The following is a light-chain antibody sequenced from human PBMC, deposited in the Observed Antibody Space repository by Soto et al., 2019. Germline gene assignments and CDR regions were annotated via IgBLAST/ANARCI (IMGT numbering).Light chain of an antibody. J-gene: IGKJ3*01. CDR1: QDIYNY. CDR3: QQFHNFPPT. CDR2: DAS. V-gene: IGKV1-33*01. Sequence: DIQMTQSPSSLSASVGDRVTITCQASQDIYNYLNWYQQKPGKPPNLLIYDASTLKSGVPSRFSGSRSGTNFTFTITSLQPEDIATYYCQQFHNFPPTFGPGTKV.